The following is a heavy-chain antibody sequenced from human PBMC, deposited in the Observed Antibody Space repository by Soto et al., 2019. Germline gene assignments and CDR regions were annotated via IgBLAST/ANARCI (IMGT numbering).Heavy chain of an antibody. CDR3: AKAVGSYGNFDY. D-gene: IGHD5-18*01. J-gene: IGHJ4*02. Sequence: PGGSLRLSCAASGFSLSSYTVNWVRQAPGKGLEWVSCITRIDDYVYYSDSVEGRFTISRDNAKNSVYLQMNSLRAEDTALYYCAKAVGSYGNFDYWGQGTLVTVSS. CDR1: GFSLSSYT. V-gene: IGHV3-21*04. CDR2: ITRIDDYV.